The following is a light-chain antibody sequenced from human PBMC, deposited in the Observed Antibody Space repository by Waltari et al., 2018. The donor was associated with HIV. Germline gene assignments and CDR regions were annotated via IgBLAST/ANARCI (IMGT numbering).Light chain of an antibody. V-gene: IGKV3-11*01. Sequence: LVLTQSPATLSLSPGARATLSCRASQSVSSYLAWYQQKPGQAPRLLIYDASNRATGIPARFSGSGSGTDFTLTISSLEPEDFAVYYCQQRSNWPPNTFGQGTRLEIK. CDR3: QQRSNWPPNT. CDR1: QSVSSY. CDR2: DAS. J-gene: IGKJ5*01.